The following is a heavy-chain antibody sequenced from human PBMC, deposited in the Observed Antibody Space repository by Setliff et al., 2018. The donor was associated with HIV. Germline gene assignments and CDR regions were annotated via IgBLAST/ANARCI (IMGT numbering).Heavy chain of an antibody. CDR1: GYTFTSYD. CDR3: AREIGDYYDSSGYYPPTDYYYGMDV. J-gene: IGHJ6*02. V-gene: IGHV1-18*01. CDR2: ISAYNGNT. Sequence: GASVKVSCKASGYTFTSYDISWVRQAPGQGLEWMGWISAYNGNTNYAQKLQGRVTVTTDTSTSTAYMELRSLRSDDTAVYYCAREIGDYYDSSGYYPPTDYYYGMDVWGQGTTVTVSS. D-gene: IGHD3-22*01.